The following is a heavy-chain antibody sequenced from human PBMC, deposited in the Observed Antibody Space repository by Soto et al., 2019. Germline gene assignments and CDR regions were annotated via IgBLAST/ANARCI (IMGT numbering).Heavy chain of an antibody. V-gene: IGHV3-48*02. J-gene: IGHJ6*02. CDR3: ARPLGYSYGLYYYGMDV. CDR1: GFPFSSYS. Sequence: EVQLVESGGGLVQPGGSLRLSCAASGFPFSSYSMNWVHQAQGKGLEWVSYISSSSSTIYYADSVKGRFTISGDNAKNTLYLQMNSLRDVDAAVYYCARPLGYSYGLYYYGMDVWGQGTTVTVSS. D-gene: IGHD5-18*01. CDR2: ISSSSSTI.